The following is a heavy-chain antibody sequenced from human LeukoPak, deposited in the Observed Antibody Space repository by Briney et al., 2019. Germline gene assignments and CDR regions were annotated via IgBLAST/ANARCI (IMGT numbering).Heavy chain of an antibody. CDR1: GFTFSSYG. Sequence: GGSLRLSCAASGFTFSSYGMHWVRQAPGKGLEWVAVIWYDGSNKYYADSVKGRFTIYRDNSKNTLYLQMNSLRAEDTAVYYCARDGNFWSGYPNWFDPWGQGTLVTVSS. J-gene: IGHJ5*02. CDR2: IWYDGSNK. V-gene: IGHV3-33*01. CDR3: ARDGNFWSGYPNWFDP. D-gene: IGHD3-3*01.